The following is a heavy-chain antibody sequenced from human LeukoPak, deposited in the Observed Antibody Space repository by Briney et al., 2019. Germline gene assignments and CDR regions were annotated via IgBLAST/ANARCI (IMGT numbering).Heavy chain of an antibody. CDR3: AREDGGNYYDSRGYYSQWFDP. CDR1: GYTFTDHY. Sequence: ASVKVSCKASGYTFTDHYIYWVRQAPGQGLEWMGWINPDSGVTKSAQKFQGWVTMTRDTSISTAYMELTRLRSDDTAVYYCAREDGGNYYDSRGYYSQWFDPWGQGTLVTVSS. CDR2: INPDSGVT. V-gene: IGHV1-2*04. J-gene: IGHJ5*02. D-gene: IGHD3-22*01.